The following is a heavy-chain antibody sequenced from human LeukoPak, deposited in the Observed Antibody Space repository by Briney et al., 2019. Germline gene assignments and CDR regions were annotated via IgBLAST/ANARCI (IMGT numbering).Heavy chain of an antibody. Sequence: SVKVSCKASGGTFSSYAIIWVRQAPGQGPEWMGRIIPLFGTATYVQKFQGRVTITTDESTSTAYMELSSLRSEDTAVYYCARVDSSLTDAFDIWGQGTMVTVSS. J-gene: IGHJ3*02. CDR3: ARVDSSLTDAFDI. V-gene: IGHV1-69*05. CDR1: GGTFSSYA. D-gene: IGHD2-15*01. CDR2: IIPLFGTA.